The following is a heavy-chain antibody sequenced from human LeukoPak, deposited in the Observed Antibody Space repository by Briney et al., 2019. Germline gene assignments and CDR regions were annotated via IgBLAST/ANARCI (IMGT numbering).Heavy chain of an antibody. D-gene: IGHD6-19*01. CDR1: GFTFSSYA. Sequence: GGSLRLSCAASGFTFSSYAMHWVRQAPGKGLEWVAVISYDGSNKYYADSVKGRFTISRDNSKNTLYLQMNSLRAEDTAVYYCARTFYSSGTGVPIYYWGQGTLVTVSS. CDR2: ISYDGSNK. V-gene: IGHV3-30-3*01. J-gene: IGHJ4*02. CDR3: ARTFYSSGTGVPIYY.